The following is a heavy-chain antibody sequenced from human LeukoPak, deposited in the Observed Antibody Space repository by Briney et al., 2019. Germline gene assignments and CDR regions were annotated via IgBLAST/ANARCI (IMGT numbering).Heavy chain of an antibody. J-gene: IGHJ4*02. Sequence: GGPLRLSCAASGFTLSDYYMSWIRQAPGKGLEWVSYISSSGSTIYYADSVKGRFAISRDNARNSLYLQMNSLRAEDTAVYYCARRRAFIDYWGQGTLVTVSS. V-gene: IGHV3-11*01. CDR3: ARRRAFIDY. CDR2: ISSSGSTI. CDR1: GFTLSDYY.